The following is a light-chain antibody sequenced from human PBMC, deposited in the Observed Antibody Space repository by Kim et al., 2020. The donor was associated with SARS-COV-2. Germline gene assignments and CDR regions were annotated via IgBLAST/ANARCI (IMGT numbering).Light chain of an antibody. CDR3: QSYDSSNQV. J-gene: IGLJ3*02. CDR1: SGSIASNY. CDR2: EHT. V-gene: IGLV6-57*04. Sequence: NFMLTQPHSVSESPGKTVTISCTRSSGSIASNYVQWYQQRPGSAPTTVVYEHTQRPSGVPDRFSGSIDRSSNSASLIISGLKTEDEADYYCQSYDSSNQVFGGGTKLTVL.